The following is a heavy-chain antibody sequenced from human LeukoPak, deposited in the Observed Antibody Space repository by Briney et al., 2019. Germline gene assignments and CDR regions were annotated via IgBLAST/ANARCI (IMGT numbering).Heavy chain of an antibody. Sequence: GGSLTLSCAASGFSFSGYRNNWVRNAPGEGLEWVSSIRPSSRNILYADSVKGRFTISRDNAKNSLYLQMNSLRAEDTAVYYCARGRGCSSMSCYPDYWGQGTLVTVSS. CDR3: ARGRGCSSMSCYPDY. CDR1: GFSFSGYR. V-gene: IGHV3-21*01. CDR2: IRPSSRNI. D-gene: IGHD2-2*01. J-gene: IGHJ4*02.